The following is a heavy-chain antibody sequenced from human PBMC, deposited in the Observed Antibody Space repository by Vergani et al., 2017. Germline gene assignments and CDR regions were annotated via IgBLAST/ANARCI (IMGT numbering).Heavy chain of an antibody. Sequence: EVQLVESGGGLVQPGGSLRLSCAASGFTFSSYSMNWVRQAPGKGLEWVSYISSSSTIYYADSVKGRFTISRDNAKNSLYLQMNSLRAEDTAVYYCARDHGVAVAGTDLDYWGQGTLVTVSS. V-gene: IGHV3-48*01. CDR1: GFTFSSYS. CDR2: ISSSSTI. D-gene: IGHD6-19*01. CDR3: ARDHGVAVAGTDLDY. J-gene: IGHJ4*02.